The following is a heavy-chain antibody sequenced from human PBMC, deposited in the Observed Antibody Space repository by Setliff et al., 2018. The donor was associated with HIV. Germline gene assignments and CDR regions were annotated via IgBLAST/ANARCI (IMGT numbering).Heavy chain of an antibody. D-gene: IGHD5-12*01. CDR2: IYHTGST. V-gene: IGHV4-39*01. J-gene: IGHJ4*02. Sequence: RSYAVSWVRQAPGKGLEWIGSIYHTGSTYYKPSLKSRVTISVDTSKNQFSLRLNSVTAADTAVYYCASDISPDDGYNRLHYFDYWGQGTLVTVSS. CDR1: RSYA. CDR3: ASDISPDDGYNRLHYFDY.